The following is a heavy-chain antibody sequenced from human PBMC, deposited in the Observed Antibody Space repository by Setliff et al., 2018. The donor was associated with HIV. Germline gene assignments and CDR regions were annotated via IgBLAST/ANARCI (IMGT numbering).Heavy chain of an antibody. CDR1: GDTFSKYA. CDR3: ANPRSGNCQGAFYYYMDV. Sequence: SVKVSCKASGDTFSKYAISWVRQAPGQGLEWMGGIIPILGMANYAQKFQGRVTITAAESTSTAYMELGSLTSEDTAVYYCANPRSGNCQGAFYYYMDVWGRGTTVTVSS. D-gene: IGHD2-15*01. CDR2: IIPILGMA. V-gene: IGHV1-69*10. J-gene: IGHJ6*03.